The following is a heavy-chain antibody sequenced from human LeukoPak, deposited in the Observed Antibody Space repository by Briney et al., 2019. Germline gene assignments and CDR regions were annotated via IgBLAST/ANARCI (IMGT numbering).Heavy chain of an antibody. V-gene: IGHV4-39*07. CDR3: ARVVWQPGYCSSTSRHNWFDP. D-gene: IGHD2-2*01. CDR1: GGSISSSSYY. Sequence: SETLSLTCTVSGGSISSSSYYWGWIRQPPGKGLEWIGSIYYSGSTYYNPSLKSRVTISVDTSKNQFSLKLSSVTAADTAVYYCARVVWQPGYCSSTSRHNWFDPWGQGTLVTVSS. CDR2: IYYSGST. J-gene: IGHJ5*02.